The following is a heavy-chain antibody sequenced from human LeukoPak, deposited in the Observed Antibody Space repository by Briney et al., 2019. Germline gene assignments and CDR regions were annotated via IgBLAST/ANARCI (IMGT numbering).Heavy chain of an antibody. V-gene: IGHV3-21*01. Sequence: GGSLRLSCAASGFTFSSYSMNWVRQAPGKGLEWVSSISSSSSYIYYADSVKGRFTISRDNAKNSLYLQMNSLRAEDTAVYYCARGYCSGSCYGYYYYGMDVWGQGTTVTVSS. D-gene: IGHD2-15*01. CDR1: GFTFSSYS. CDR3: ARGYCSGSCYGYYYYGMDV. J-gene: IGHJ6*02. CDR2: ISSSSSYI.